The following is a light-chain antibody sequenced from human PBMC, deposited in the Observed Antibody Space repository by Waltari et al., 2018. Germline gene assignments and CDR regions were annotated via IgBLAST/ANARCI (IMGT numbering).Light chain of an antibody. Sequence: EIVMTQSPASLSLSPGERATLSCRASQSVTRNLAWYQQKPGQAPRLLIYGASTRAACIPVRFSGSGSGTEFTLTVSGLQSEDFAIYYCQQYNDWPPWTFGQGTKVEIK. CDR1: QSVTRN. J-gene: IGKJ1*01. CDR2: GAS. V-gene: IGKV3-15*01. CDR3: QQYNDWPPWT.